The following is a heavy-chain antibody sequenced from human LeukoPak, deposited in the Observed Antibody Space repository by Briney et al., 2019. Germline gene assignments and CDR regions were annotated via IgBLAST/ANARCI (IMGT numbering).Heavy chain of an antibody. CDR1: GFTFDDYT. CDR3: AKDERYLGWGGAFDI. J-gene: IGHJ3*02. V-gene: IGHV3-43*01. Sequence: PGGSLRLSCAASGFTFDDYTMHWVRQAPGKGLEWVSLISWGGGSTYYADSVKGRFTISRDNSKNSLYLQMNSLRTEDTALYYCAKDERYLGWGGAFDIWGQGTMVTVSS. D-gene: IGHD3-9*01. CDR2: ISWGGGST.